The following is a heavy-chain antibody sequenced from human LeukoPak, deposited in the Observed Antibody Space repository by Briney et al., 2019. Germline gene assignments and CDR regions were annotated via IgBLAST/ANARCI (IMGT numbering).Heavy chain of an antibody. CDR2: IYYSGST. CDR3: ARVWAGGASGGSGYYYY. Sequence: SETLSLTCTVSGGSISSYYWSWIRQPPGKGLEWIGYIYYSGSTNYNPSLKSRVTISVDTSKNQFSLKLSSVTAADTAVYYCARVWAGGASGGSGYYYYWGQGTLVTVSS. V-gene: IGHV4-59*01. J-gene: IGHJ4*02. CDR1: GGSISSYY. D-gene: IGHD3-22*01.